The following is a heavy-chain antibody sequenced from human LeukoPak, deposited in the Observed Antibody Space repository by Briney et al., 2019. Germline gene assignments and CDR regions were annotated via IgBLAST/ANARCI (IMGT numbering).Heavy chain of an antibody. Sequence: GGSLRLSCAASGFTFSSYRINWVRQAPGKGVEGVSSMSSSKSYIYYADSVKGLFTICRDNAKNPLYQQMNSLRAEDTAVYYCASGGPSKGVPYSSSWYFGGDYWGQGTLVTVSS. J-gene: IGHJ4*02. V-gene: IGHV3-21*01. CDR1: GFTFSSYR. CDR2: MSSSKSYI. CDR3: ASGGPSKGVPYSSSWYFGGDY. D-gene: IGHD6-13*01.